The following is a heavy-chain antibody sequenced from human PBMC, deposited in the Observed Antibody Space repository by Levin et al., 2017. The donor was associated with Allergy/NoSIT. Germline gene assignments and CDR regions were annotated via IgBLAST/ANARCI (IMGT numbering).Heavy chain of an antibody. CDR3: ARVPGTENWFDP. V-gene: IGHV4-38-2*01. Sequence: SETLSLTCAVSGYSISSGYYWGWIRQPPGKGLEWIGSIYHSGSTYYNPSLKSRVTISVDTSKNQFSLKLSSVTAADTAVYYCARVPGTENWFDPWGQGTLVTVSS. D-gene: IGHD3-10*01. J-gene: IGHJ5*02. CDR1: GYSISSGYY. CDR2: IYHSGST.